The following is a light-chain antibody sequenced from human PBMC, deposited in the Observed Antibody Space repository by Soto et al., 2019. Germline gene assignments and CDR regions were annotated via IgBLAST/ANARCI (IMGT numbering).Light chain of an antibody. CDR3: QQYYSLPLT. J-gene: IGKJ4*01. CDR2: WAS. Sequence: DIVVTQSPVSLAVPLGERATINCKSSQSVLYSPDNKNYLAWYQQKPGQPPKLLTYWASTRASGVPARFNGSGSGTDFTLTISSLQADDVALYYCQQYYSLPLTFGGGTKVENK. CDR1: QSVLYSPDNKNY. V-gene: IGKV4-1*01.